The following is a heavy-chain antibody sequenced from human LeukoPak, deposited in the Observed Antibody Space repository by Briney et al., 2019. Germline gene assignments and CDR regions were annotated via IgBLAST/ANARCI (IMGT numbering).Heavy chain of an antibody. V-gene: IGHV4-30-4*01. CDR2: ISYSGST. CDR1: GHSFSSDDFY. CDR3: ARVRFLEWSSGYFDY. J-gene: IGHJ4*02. D-gene: IGHD3-3*01. Sequence: SQTLSLTCTVSGHSFSSDDFYWSWIRQPPGKGLEWLGYISYSGSTFYNPSLKSRATISVDTSKDQFSLKLFSVTAADTAVYYCARVRFLEWSSGYFDYWGQGTLVTVSS.